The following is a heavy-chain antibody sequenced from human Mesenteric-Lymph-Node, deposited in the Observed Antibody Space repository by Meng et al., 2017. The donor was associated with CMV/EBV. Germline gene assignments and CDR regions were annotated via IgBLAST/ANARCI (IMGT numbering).Heavy chain of an antibody. CDR3: AKTAIESSSWQNWFDP. CDR1: CDNYTSSA. D-gene: IGHD6-13*01. J-gene: IGHJ5*02. Sequence: SCDNYTSSAMNWVRQAPGQGLEWVGWINTNTKNPTCAQGFTGRFVFSLNASVSTASLQISNLKAEDTAVYYCAKTAIESSSWQNWFDPWGQGTLVTVSS. CDR2: INTNTKNP. V-gene: IGHV7-4-1*02.